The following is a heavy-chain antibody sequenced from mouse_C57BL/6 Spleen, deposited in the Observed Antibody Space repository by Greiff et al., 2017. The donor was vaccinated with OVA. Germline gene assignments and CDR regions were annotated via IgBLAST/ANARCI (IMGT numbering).Heavy chain of an antibody. CDR1: GFTFSDYY. CDR2: INYDGSST. V-gene: IGHV5-16*01. CDR3: ARASNWDRFDY. Sequence: DVMLVESEGGLVQPGSSMKLSCTASGFTFSDYYMAWVRQVPEKGLEWVANINYDGSSTYYLDSLKSRFIISRDNAKNSLYLQMSSLKSEDTATYYCARASNWDRFDYWGQGTTLTVSS. D-gene: IGHD4-1*01. J-gene: IGHJ2*01.